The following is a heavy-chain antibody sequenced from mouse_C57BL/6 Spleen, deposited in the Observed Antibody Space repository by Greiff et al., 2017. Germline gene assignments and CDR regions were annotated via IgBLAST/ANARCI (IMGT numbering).Heavy chain of an antibody. V-gene: IGHV1-53*01. CDR1: GYTFTSYW. CDR3: AIVTTVVATDFFDY. CDR2: ITPSNGGT. D-gene: IGHD1-1*01. J-gene: IGHJ2*01. Sequence: VQLQPPGTELVKPVASVKLSCKASGYTFTSYWMHWVKQRPGQGLEWIGNITPSNGGTNYNEKFKSKAPLTVDKSSNTAYMQLSSLTSEVSAVYYCAIVTTVVATDFFDYWGQGTTLTVSS.